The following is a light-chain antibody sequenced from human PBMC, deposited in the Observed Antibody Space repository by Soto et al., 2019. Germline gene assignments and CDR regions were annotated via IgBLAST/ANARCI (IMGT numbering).Light chain of an antibody. CDR2: EVT. J-gene: IGLJ7*01. CDR1: SSDVVSHNL. Sequence: QSALTQPASVSGSPGQSITISCTGTSSDVVSHNLVSWYQQHPGQAPKLMIYEVTKRPLGVSARFSASKTGNTASLTISGLQADDEAGYYCCSYGGSRAVFGGGTQLTV. CDR3: CSYGGSRAV. V-gene: IGLV2-23*02.